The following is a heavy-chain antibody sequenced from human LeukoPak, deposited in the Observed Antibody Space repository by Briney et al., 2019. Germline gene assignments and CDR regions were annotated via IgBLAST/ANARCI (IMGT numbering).Heavy chain of an antibody. J-gene: IGHJ4*02. CDR1: GASIRPYY. D-gene: IGHD4-17*01. Sequence: SETLSLTCSVSGASIRPYYWSWLRQPPGKALEWIGYMDYSGTSAYNPSLSSRVTMSVDTSKNQFSLRLTSVTAADTAVYYCARHSYGGKSALDYWGQGTLVTVSS. CDR3: ARHSYGGKSALDY. V-gene: IGHV4-59*01. CDR2: MDYSGTS.